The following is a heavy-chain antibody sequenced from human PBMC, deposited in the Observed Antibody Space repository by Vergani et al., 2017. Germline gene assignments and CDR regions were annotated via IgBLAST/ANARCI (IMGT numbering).Heavy chain of an antibody. V-gene: IGHV1-2*06. Sequence: QVQLVQSGAEVKKPGASVKVSCKASGYTFTGYYMHWVRQAPGQGLEWVGRINPNRGGTNYAQKFQGRVTMTRDTSISTAYMELSRLRSDDTAVYYRARALVRWVSGYGALGYWGQGTLVTVSS. CDR3: ARALVRWVSGYGALGY. CDR1: GYTFTGYY. D-gene: IGHD3-3*01. J-gene: IGHJ4*02. CDR2: INPNRGGT.